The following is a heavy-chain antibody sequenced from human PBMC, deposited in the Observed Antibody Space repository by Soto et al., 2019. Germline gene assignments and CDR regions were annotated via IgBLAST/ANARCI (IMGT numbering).Heavy chain of an antibody. CDR3: ARHGAYCSGGRCYRYYYYGMDV. CDR2: IIPIFGTS. CDR1: GGTFSNYG. Sequence: QVQLVQSGSELKKPGSSVKVSCKASGGTFSNYGFSWVRQAPGQGLEWLGGIIPIFGTSNYAQKFLGRVTINADKSTNTAYKELRSLSSEDTAVYYCARHGAYCSGGRCYRYYYYGMDVWGQGTTVSVSS. V-gene: IGHV1-69*06. J-gene: IGHJ6*02. D-gene: IGHD2-15*01.